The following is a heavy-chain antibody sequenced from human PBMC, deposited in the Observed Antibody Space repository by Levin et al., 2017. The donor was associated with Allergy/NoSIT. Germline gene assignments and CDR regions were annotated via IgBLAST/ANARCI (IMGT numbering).Heavy chain of an antibody. CDR1: GYTFTGYY. CDR3: ARRKSVAGRAAYGFDY. Sequence: PGESLKISCKASGYTFTGYYMHWVRQAPGQGLEWMGWINPNSGGTNYAQKFQGRVTMTRDTSISTAYMELSRLRSDDTAVYYCARRKSVAGRAAYGFDYWGQGTLVTVSS. CDR2: INPNSGGT. D-gene: IGHD2-15*01. V-gene: IGHV1-2*02. J-gene: IGHJ4*02.